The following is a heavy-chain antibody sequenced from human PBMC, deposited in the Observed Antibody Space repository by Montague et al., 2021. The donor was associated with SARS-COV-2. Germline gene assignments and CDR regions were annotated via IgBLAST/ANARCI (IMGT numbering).Heavy chain of an antibody. D-gene: IGHD2-21*02. CDR2: IYDSGSA. CDR3: ARAYCGGDCHVGP. J-gene: IGHJ5*02. V-gene: IGHV4-59*01. Sequence: SETLSLTCTVSVGSISNYYWTWIRQPPGKGLEWIGYIYDSGSANYNPSLKSRSPISVDTSNHQFSLRLSSVTAADTAVYYRARAYCGGDCHVGPWGQGILVTGSS. CDR1: VGSISNYY.